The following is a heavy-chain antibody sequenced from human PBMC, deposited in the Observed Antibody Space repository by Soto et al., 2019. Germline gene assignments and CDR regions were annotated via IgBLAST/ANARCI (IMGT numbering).Heavy chain of an antibody. Sequence: QVQLVESGGGLVKPGGSLRLSCVASGFTFGDYYMSWIRQDTGKGLEWVSYISSRSSTIFYADSVKGRFTISRDNVKNSLYLHMNSLRAEDTAVYYCASGTNGAFFVYWGQALLVTVSS. CDR3: ASGTNGAFFVY. CDR2: ISSRSSTI. V-gene: IGHV3-11*01. D-gene: IGHD2-8*01. J-gene: IGHJ4*02. CDR1: GFTFGDYY.